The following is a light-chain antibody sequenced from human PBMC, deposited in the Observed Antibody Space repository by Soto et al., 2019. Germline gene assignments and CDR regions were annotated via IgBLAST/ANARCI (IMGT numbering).Light chain of an antibody. V-gene: IGKV1-5*03. Sequence: DIPMTQSPSTLSGSVGDRVTITCRASQTISSWFAWYQQKPGKAPKLLIYNASTLKSGVPSRFSGSGSGTEFTLTISSLQPDDFATYYCQHYNSYSEAFGQGTKVDI. CDR1: QTISSW. J-gene: IGKJ1*01. CDR2: NAS. CDR3: QHYNSYSEA.